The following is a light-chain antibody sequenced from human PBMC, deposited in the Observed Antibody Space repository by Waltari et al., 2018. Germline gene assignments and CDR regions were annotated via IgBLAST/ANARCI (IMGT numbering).Light chain of an antibody. CDR1: SSNIGNNV. J-gene: IGLJ3*02. V-gene: IGLV1-44*01. Sequence: QSVLTQPPSASATPGQGVIISCSGSSSNIGNNVVTWYQQLPGKPPKLLIYRNDQRPSGVPARFSGSKSGTSASLAINGLQSEDEADYYCAAWDDSLRGHWVFGGGTKVTVL. CDR2: RND. CDR3: AAWDDSLRGHWV.